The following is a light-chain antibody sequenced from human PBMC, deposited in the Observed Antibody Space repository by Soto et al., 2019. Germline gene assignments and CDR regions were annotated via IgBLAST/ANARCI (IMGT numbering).Light chain of an antibody. CDR2: GAS. J-gene: IGKJ1*01. Sequence: EIVLTQSPGTLSLSPGEGATLSCRASQSVSTNFFAWYQQKPGQAPRLLIYGASTRATGIPDRFSGSASGTDFTLTISRLEHEDVAVYYCQQYGRTSWTFGQGTKVEIK. V-gene: IGKV3-20*01. CDR3: QQYGRTSWT. CDR1: QSVSTNF.